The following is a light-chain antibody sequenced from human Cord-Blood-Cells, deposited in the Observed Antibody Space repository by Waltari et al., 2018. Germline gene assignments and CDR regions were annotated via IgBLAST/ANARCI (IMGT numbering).Light chain of an antibody. CDR2: DLS. Sequence: QSALTQPRSVSGSPGPSVTISCTVTSSDVGGYNYVSWYQQHPGKAPKLMIYDLSKRPSGVPDRFSGSKSGNTASLTISGLQAEDEADYYCCSYAGSYTFFGTGTKVTVL. V-gene: IGLV2-11*01. CDR3: CSYAGSYTF. J-gene: IGLJ1*01. CDR1: SSDVGGYNY.